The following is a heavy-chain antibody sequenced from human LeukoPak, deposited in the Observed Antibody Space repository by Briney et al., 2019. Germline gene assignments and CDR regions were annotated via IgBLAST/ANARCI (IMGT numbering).Heavy chain of an antibody. J-gene: IGHJ5*02. CDR3: ARHRRITMIVVVITTSWFDP. Sequence: SGTLSLTCAVYGGSFSGYYWSWIRQPPGKGLEWIGEINHSGSTNYNPSLKSRVTISVDTSKNQFSLKLSSVTAADTAVYYCARHRRITMIVVVITTSWFDPWGQGTLVTVSS. CDR1: GGSFSGYY. D-gene: IGHD3-22*01. V-gene: IGHV4-34*01. CDR2: INHSGST.